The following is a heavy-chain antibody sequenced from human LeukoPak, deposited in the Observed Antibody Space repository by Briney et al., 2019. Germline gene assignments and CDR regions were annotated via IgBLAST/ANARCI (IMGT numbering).Heavy chain of an antibody. V-gene: IGHV3-7*01. Sequence: GGSLRLSCAASGFTFSRHWMSWVRQAPGKGLEWVANVKQDGSEEFYVDSVKGRFTISRDNAKNSLYLQMNSLRAEDTAVYYCARDSVHSSGWFAVSYYYMDVWGKGTTVTVSS. CDR1: GFTFSRHW. CDR3: ARDSVHSSGWFAVSYYYMDV. CDR2: VKQDGSEE. J-gene: IGHJ6*03. D-gene: IGHD6-19*01.